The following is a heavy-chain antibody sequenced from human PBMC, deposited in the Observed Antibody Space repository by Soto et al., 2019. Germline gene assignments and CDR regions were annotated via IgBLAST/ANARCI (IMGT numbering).Heavy chain of an antibody. D-gene: IGHD1-7*01. Sequence: GAAVKVSCNASGYTFTSYAMHWVRQAPGQRLEWMGWINAGNGNTKYSQKFQGRVTITRDTSASTAYMELSSLRSEDTAVYYCAREGDWNYLGCFATWGQETLVPVSS. J-gene: IGHJ5*02. CDR2: INAGNGNT. CDR1: GYTFTSYA. V-gene: IGHV1-3*01. CDR3: AREGDWNYLGCFAT.